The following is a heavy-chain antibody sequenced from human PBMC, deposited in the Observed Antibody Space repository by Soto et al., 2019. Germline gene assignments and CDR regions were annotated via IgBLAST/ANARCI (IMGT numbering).Heavy chain of an antibody. CDR3: AGSVGWYRAFDI. J-gene: IGHJ3*02. D-gene: IGHD6-19*01. CDR1: GFTFSSYA. V-gene: IGHV3-23*01. Sequence: EVQLLESGGGLVQPGGSLRLSCAASGFTFSSYAMSWVRQAPGKGLEWVSAISGSGGSTYYAASVKGRFTISRDNSKNTLYLQMNSLRAEDTAVYYCAGSVGWYRAFDIWGQGRMVTVSS. CDR2: ISGSGGST.